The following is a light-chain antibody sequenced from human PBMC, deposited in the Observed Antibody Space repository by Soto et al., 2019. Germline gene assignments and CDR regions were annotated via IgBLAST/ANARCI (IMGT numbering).Light chain of an antibody. J-gene: IGKJ1*01. Sequence: ETVLTQSPATLSVSPGERATLSCRASQSVNIHLAWYQQKPGQAPRLLIYGASARATGIPAKFSGSGSGTEFTLTISSLQSEDFAVYYCQQYNKWPRTFGQGTKVDIK. V-gene: IGKV3D-15*01. CDR3: QQYNKWPRT. CDR2: GAS. CDR1: QSVNIH.